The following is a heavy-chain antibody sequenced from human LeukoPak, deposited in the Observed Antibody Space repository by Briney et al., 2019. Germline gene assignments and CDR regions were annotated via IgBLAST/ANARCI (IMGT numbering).Heavy chain of an antibody. CDR3: AKQWVDC. D-gene: IGHD1-26*01. J-gene: IGHJ4*02. Sequence: GGSLRLSCAASGFPFSNYDMNWVRQAPGKGLEWVSSISESGDKTDYADSVRGRFTISRDNSQNTLYPQMNSLRVEDTALYYCAKQWVDCWGQGTLVTVSS. CDR1: GFPFSNYD. CDR2: ISESGDKT. V-gene: IGHV3-23*01.